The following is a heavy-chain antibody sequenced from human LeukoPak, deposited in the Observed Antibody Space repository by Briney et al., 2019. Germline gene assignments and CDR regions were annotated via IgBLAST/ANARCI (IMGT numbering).Heavy chain of an antibody. CDR1: GFTFSSYG. J-gene: IGHJ4*02. CDR3: AKDRGYCSSTSCYPTELDY. Sequence: GRSLRLSCAASGFTFSSYGMHWVRQAPGKGLEWVAVIWYDGSSKYYADSVKGRFTISRDNSKNTLYLQMNSLRAEDTAVYYCAKDRGYCSSTSCYPTELDYWGQGTLVTVSS. CDR2: IWYDGSSK. V-gene: IGHV3-33*06. D-gene: IGHD2-2*01.